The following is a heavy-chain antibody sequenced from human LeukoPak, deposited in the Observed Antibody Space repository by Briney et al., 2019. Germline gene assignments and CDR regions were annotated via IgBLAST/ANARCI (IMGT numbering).Heavy chain of an antibody. V-gene: IGHV1-18*01. D-gene: IGHD6-13*01. CDR2: ISAYNGNT. Sequence: ASVKVSCKASGYTFTSYGISWVRQAPGQGLEWMGWISAYNGNTNYAQKLQGRVTMTTDTSTSTAYMELRSLRSDDTAVYYCARDISSSWYYDWFDHWGQGTLVTVSS. J-gene: IGHJ5*02. CDR1: GYTFTSYG. CDR3: ARDISSSWYYDWFDH.